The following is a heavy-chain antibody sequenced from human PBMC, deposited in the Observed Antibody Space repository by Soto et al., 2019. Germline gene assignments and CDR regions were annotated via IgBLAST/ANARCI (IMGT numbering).Heavy chain of an antibody. CDR2: IIPIVGPP. D-gene: IGHD3-16*01. CDR3: TRPPSVDTYDYVASPWPNFFHF. Sequence: QLVQSGAEVKKPGSSMRVSCETSGDTFNIHAISWVRQAPGQRLEWMGGIIPIVGPPKYAKKFQGRVTIIADESTDTAYLDLRIMRSEDTAVYYCTRPPSVDTYDYVASPWPNFFHFLCQGTLVTVSS. V-gene: IGHV1-69*01. CDR1: GDTFNIHA. J-gene: IGHJ4*02.